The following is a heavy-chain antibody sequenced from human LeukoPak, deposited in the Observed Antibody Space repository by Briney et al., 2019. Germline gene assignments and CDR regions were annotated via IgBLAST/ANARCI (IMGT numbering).Heavy chain of an antibody. CDR3: AKGGIAAAGTPDY. CDR2: IDQDGSEK. CDR1: GFTFSSYW. V-gene: IGHV3-7*03. D-gene: IGHD6-13*01. Sequence: GGSLRLSCAASGFTFSSYWMSWVRQVPGKGLEWVANIDQDGSEKYYVDSVKGRFTISRDNSNNTLYLQMNGLRAEDTAIYYCAKGGIAAAGTPDYWGQGTLVTVSS. J-gene: IGHJ4*02.